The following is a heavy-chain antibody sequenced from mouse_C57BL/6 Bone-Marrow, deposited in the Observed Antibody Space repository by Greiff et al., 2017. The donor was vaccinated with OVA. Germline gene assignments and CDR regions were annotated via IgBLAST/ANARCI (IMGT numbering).Heavy chain of an antibody. CDR2: IDPENGDT. D-gene: IGHD1-1*01. Sequence: VQLQQSGAELVRPGASVKLSCTASGFNIKDDYMHWVKQRPEQGLEWIGWIDPENGDTEYASKFQGKATITADTSSNTAYLQLSSLTSENTAVYYCTTGYYGSTSRDYFDDWGKGTTLTVSS. CDR1: GFNIKDDY. CDR3: TTGYYGSTSRDYFDD. J-gene: IGHJ2*01. V-gene: IGHV14-4*01.